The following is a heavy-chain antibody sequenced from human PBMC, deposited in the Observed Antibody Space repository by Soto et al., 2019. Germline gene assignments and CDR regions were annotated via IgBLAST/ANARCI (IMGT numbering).Heavy chain of an antibody. J-gene: IGHJ4*02. V-gene: IGHV3-49*03. Sequence: PGGALRLWCRASGCTSGDDAMCWFRQAPGKGLEVVVFIRSKAYGGTTEYAASVKGRFTISRDDSKSIAYLQMNSLKTEDTAVYYCTRDAHSSSCFDYWGQGT. D-gene: IGHD6-13*01. CDR2: IRSKAYGGTT. CDR1: GCTSGDDA. CDR3: TRDAHSSSCFDY.